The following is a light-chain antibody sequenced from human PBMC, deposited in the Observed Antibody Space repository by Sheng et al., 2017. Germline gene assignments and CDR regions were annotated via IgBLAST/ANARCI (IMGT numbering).Light chain of an antibody. CDR3: QVWDISSDHPGV. CDR1: SIGDKV. J-gene: IGLJ3*02. Sequence: SYELTQPPSVSVAPGQTATITCGGNSIGDKVVHWYQQRPGQAPILLVYDDSDRPSGIPERFSGSNSGNTATLTISRVEAGDEADYYCQVWDISSDHPGVFGGGTKLTV. V-gene: IGLV3-21*02. CDR2: DDS.